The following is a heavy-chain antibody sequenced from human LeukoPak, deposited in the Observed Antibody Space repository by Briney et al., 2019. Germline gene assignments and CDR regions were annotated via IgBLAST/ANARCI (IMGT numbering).Heavy chain of an antibody. D-gene: IGHD3-22*01. V-gene: IGHV3-23*01. Sequence: GGSLRLSCAASGFTFSTYAMSWVRQAPGKGLAWVASVKSDGAGTHYADSVKGRFTTSRDNAKNSLYLQMDSLRGEDTAVYYCATGGVHYYDSSADYWGQGTLVTVSS. J-gene: IGHJ4*02. CDR1: GFTFSTYA. CDR2: VKSDGAGT. CDR3: ATGGVHYYDSSADY.